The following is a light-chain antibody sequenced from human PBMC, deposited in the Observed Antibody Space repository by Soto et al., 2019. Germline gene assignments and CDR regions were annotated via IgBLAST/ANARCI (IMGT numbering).Light chain of an antibody. CDR1: SSDVGNYIF. CDR2: DIN. V-gene: IGLV2-14*01. CDR3: VSYTTSASYV. Sequence: QSVLTQPASVSGSPGQSITISCTGTSSDVGNYIFVSWYRQHPGKAPKLMIYDINNRPSGVSNRFSGSKSGNTASLTTSGLQAEDEADYYCVSYTTSASYVFGTGTKVTV. J-gene: IGLJ1*01.